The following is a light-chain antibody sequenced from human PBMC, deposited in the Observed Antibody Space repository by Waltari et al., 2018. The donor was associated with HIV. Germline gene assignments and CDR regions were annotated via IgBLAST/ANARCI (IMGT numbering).Light chain of an antibody. Sequence: SYELTQPPSVSVSPGQTARITCSGDSLPKRYTYWYQQKSGQATVLVIHEDNNRPSGIPARFSGSSSGTMATLTIKRGQVGDEADYYCYSTDSSDNYGVFGGGTKLTVL. CDR1: SLPKRY. CDR3: YSTDSSDNYGV. J-gene: IGLJ3*02. CDR2: EDN. V-gene: IGLV3-10*01.